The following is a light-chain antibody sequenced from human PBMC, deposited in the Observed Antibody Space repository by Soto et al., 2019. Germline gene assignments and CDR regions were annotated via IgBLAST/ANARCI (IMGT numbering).Light chain of an antibody. CDR2: GAS. Sequence: EIVLTQSPGTLSLSPGERATLSCRASQRVSSSSLAWYQQKPGQAPMLHIYGASSRATGIPDRFSGSGSGTDFTLTISRLEPEEFAVYYCQQDGSSPLTFGQGTRLEIK. CDR3: QQDGSSPLT. V-gene: IGKV3-20*01. J-gene: IGKJ5*01. CDR1: QRVSSSS.